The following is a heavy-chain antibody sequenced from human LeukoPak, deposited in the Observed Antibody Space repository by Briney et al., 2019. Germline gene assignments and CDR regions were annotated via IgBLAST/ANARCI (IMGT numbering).Heavy chain of an antibody. J-gene: IGHJ6*02. CDR1: GFNFHYYW. V-gene: IGHV3-7*01. CDR3: ARDLYSPPDV. D-gene: IGHD2-21*01. CDR2: INQDGTER. Sequence: SGGSLRLSCAASGFNFHYYWMTWVRQAPGKGLEWLAIINQDGTERYYEDSVKGRFIISRDNDNNSLSLDLTSVRAEDTALYYCARDLYSPPDVWGQGTSVTVSS.